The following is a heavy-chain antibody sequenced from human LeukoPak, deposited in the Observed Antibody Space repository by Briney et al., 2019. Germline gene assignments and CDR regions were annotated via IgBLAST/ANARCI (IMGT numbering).Heavy chain of an antibody. V-gene: IGHV3-23*01. D-gene: IGHD4-23*01. Sequence: PGGSLRFSCAASGFTFNNYAMSWVRQAPGKGLEWVSAIGSGGDSTYYADSVKGRFTISRDNAKNSLYLQMNSLRAEDTAVYYCARDFGSYGGNSFAAFDIWGQGTMVTVSS. CDR1: GFTFNNYA. CDR3: ARDFGSYGGNSFAAFDI. CDR2: IGSGGDST. J-gene: IGHJ3*02.